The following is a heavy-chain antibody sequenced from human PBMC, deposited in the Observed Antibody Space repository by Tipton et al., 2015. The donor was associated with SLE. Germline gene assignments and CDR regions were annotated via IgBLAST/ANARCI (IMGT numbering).Heavy chain of an antibody. CDR3: AKDLGYSGAEYFQH. CDR1: GFTFSGSA. CDR2: IRSKANSYAT. Sequence: SLRLSCAASGFTFSGSAMHWVRQASGKGLEWVGRIRSKANSYATAYAASVKGRFTISRDDSKNTAYLQMNSLKTEDTAVYYCAKDLGYSGAEYFQHWGQGTLVTVSS. D-gene: IGHD5-24*01. V-gene: IGHV3-73*01. J-gene: IGHJ1*01.